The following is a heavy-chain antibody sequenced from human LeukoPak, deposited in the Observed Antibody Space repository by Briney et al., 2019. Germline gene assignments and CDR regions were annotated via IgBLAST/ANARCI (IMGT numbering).Heavy chain of an antibody. D-gene: IGHD6-6*01. CDR1: GDSVSSNSAA. CDR3: AREAEYSSSGGYYYYYYMDV. CDR2: TYYRSKWYN. V-gene: IGHV6-1*01. J-gene: IGHJ6*03. Sequence: SQTLSLTCAISGDSVSSNSAAWNWIRQSPSRGLEWLGRTYYRSKWYNDYAVSVKSRITINPDTSKNQFSLQLNSVTPEDTAVYYCAREAEYSSSGGYYYYYYMDVWGKGTTVTVSS.